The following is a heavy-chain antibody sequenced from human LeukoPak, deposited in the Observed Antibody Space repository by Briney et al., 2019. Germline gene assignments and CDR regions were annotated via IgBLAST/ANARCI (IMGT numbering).Heavy chain of an antibody. V-gene: IGHV1-2*06. CDR3: ARVLSPYYDFWSGYSYFDY. CDR2: INPNSGGT. Sequence: ASVKVSCKASGYTFTGYYMHWVRQAPGQGLEWMGRINPNSGGTNYAQKFQGRVTMTRDTSISTAYMELSRLRSDDTAVYYCARVLSPYYDFWSGYSYFDYWGQGTLVTVSS. D-gene: IGHD3-3*01. J-gene: IGHJ4*02. CDR1: GYTFTGYY.